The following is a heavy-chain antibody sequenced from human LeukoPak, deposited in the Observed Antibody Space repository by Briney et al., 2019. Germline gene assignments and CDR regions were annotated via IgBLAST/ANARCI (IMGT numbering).Heavy chain of an antibody. CDR2: IYPGDSDT. CDR3: ASSRIVGATDAFDI. V-gene: IGHV5-51*01. CDR1: GYSFPIYW. D-gene: IGHD1-26*01. J-gene: IGHJ3*02. Sequence: GESLKISCKGSGYSFPIYWIAWVRQMPGKGLEWMGIIYPGDSDTKYSPSFQGQVTISADKSITTAYLQWSSLKASDTAMYYCASSRIVGATDAFDIWGQGTVVTASS.